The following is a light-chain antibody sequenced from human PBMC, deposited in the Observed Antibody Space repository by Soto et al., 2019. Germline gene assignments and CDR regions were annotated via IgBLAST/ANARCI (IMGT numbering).Light chain of an antibody. CDR2: DVF. CDR3: QHRSNWLWT. J-gene: IGKJ1*01. Sequence: EIVLTQSPATLSLSPGERATLSCRASQSVGGYLGWYQQRPGQAPRLLIYDVFNRATGIPARFSGSGSGTDFTLTISSLAPEDFAVYYCQHRSNWLWTFGPGTKVEVK. CDR1: QSVGGY. V-gene: IGKV3-11*01.